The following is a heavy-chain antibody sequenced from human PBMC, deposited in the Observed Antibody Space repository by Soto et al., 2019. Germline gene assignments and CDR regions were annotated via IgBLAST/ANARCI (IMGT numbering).Heavy chain of an antibody. Sequence: QVQLVESGGGVVQPGRSLRLSCAASGFTFSSYGMHWVRQAPGKGLEWVAVISYDGSNKYYADSVKGRFTISRDNSKNTLYLQMNSLRAEDTAVYYCAKDLRSPGITGTTYFDYWGQGTLVTVSS. D-gene: IGHD1-7*01. V-gene: IGHV3-30*18. J-gene: IGHJ4*02. CDR1: GFTFSSYG. CDR2: ISYDGSNK. CDR3: AKDLRSPGITGTTYFDY.